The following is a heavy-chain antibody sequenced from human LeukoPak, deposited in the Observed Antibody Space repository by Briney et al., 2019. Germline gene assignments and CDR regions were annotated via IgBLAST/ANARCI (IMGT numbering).Heavy chain of an antibody. Sequence: ASVKVSCKVSGYTLTELSMHWVRQAPGKGLEWMGGFDPEDGETIYAQKFQGRVTMTEDTSTDTAYMELSSLRSEDTAVYYCATRPSIVGAVPYYFDYWGQGTLVTVSS. CDR3: ATRPSIVGAVPYYFDY. J-gene: IGHJ4*02. V-gene: IGHV1-24*01. D-gene: IGHD1-26*01. CDR1: GYTLTELS. CDR2: FDPEDGET.